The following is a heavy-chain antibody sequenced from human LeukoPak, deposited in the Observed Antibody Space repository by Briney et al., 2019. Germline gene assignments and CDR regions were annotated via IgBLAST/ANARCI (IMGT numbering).Heavy chain of an antibody. Sequence: GGSLRLSCAASGFTFSSYGMHWVRQAPGKGLEWVAVIWYDGSNKYYAESVKGRFTISRDNSKNTLYLQMNSLRAEDTAVYYCAKGPATTPFDYWGQGTLVTVSS. V-gene: IGHV3-30*02. CDR2: IWYDGSNK. J-gene: IGHJ4*02. D-gene: IGHD1-26*01. CDR3: AKGPATTPFDY. CDR1: GFTFSSYG.